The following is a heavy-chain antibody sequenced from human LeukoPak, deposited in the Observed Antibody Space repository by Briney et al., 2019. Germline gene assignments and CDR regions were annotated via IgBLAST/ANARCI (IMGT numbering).Heavy chain of an antibody. J-gene: IGHJ2*01. CDR1: GGSINSTTYY. Sequence: SETLSLTCTVSGGSINSTTYYWGCIRQPPGKGLEWIGSIYSSGSTYYNPSLKSRVTMSIDTSNNEFSLNLSSMTAADTAVYYCATLAGDYYWYFDVWGRGTLVTVSS. CDR3: ATLAGDYYWYFDV. D-gene: IGHD3-16*01. CDR2: IYSSGST. V-gene: IGHV4-39*07.